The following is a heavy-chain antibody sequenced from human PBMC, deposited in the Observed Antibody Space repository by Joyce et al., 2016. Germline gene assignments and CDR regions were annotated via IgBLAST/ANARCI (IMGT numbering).Heavy chain of an antibody. CDR1: GFTVSSHY. D-gene: IGHD6-25*01. J-gene: IGHJ3*01. CDR3: ARVRRRSGWFAFDL. Sequence: EEYLAEYGGGLFQPGGSLRLSCAASGFTVSSHYMTWVSVVYSSGDTNHADSVKGRFTISRDDTNGTLYLQLDSLRAEDTAVYYCARVRRRSGWFAFDLWGQGTMVTVSS. CDR2: VYSSGDT. V-gene: IGHV3-53*01.